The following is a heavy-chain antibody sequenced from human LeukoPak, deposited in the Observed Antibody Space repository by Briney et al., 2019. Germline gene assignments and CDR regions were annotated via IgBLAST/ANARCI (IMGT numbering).Heavy chain of an antibody. CDR1: GGSISSGSYY. Sequence: PPETLSLTCTVSGGSISSGSYYWSWIRQPAGKGLEWIGRIYTSGSTNYNPSLKSRVTISVDTSKNQFSLKLSSVTAADTAVYYCAREGGWRANYMDVWGEGTTVTVSS. CDR2: IYTSGST. CDR3: AREGGWRANYMDV. D-gene: IGHD5-24*01. J-gene: IGHJ6*03. V-gene: IGHV4-61*02.